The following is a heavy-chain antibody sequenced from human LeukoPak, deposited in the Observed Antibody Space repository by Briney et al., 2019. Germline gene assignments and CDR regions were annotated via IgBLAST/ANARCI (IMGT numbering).Heavy chain of an antibody. CDR1: GGSISSYY. CDR2: IYYSGST. V-gene: IGHV4-59*01. D-gene: IGHD5-24*01. Sequence: SETLSLTCTVPGGSISSYYWSWIRQPPGKGLEWIGYIYYSGSTNYNPSLKSRVTISVDTSKNQFSLKLSSVTAADTAVYYCARAQFYYYGMDVWGQGTTVTVSS. CDR3: ARAQFYYYGMDV. J-gene: IGHJ6*02.